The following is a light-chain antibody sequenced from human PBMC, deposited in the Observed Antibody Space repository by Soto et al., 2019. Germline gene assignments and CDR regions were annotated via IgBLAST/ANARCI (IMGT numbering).Light chain of an antibody. Sequence: QSVLTQPAYVSGSPGQSITISCTGSSSDVGIYNYVSWYQQHPGKVPKLIIYEVTNRPSGVSNRFSGSKSGNTASPTISGLKAEDEADYYCSSYTTSSTRVFGTGTKVTVL. V-gene: IGLV2-14*01. CDR3: SSYTTSSTRV. J-gene: IGLJ1*01. CDR2: EVT. CDR1: SSDVGIYNY.